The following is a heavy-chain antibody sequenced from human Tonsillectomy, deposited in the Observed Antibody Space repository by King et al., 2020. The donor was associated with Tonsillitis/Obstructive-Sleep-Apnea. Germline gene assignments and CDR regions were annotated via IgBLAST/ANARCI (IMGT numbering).Heavy chain of an antibody. D-gene: IGHD6-6*01. CDR2: IYYSGST. CDR3: AREGEYSSTNYFDY. Sequence: QLQESGPGLVKPSETLALTCTVSGGSISSTTYYWGWIRQPPGKGLEWIGSIYYSGSTYYNPSLKSRVTISVDTSKNHFSLKLSSVTAADTAVYYCAREGEYSSTNYFDYWGQGTLITFSS. V-gene: IGHV4-39*02. CDR1: GGSISSTTYY. J-gene: IGHJ4*02.